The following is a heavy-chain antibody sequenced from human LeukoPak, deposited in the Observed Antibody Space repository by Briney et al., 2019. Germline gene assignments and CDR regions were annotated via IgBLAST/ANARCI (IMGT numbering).Heavy chain of an antibody. CDR1: GYTFTTYG. CDR3: ARARQEYYYDSSGYYYGRYYYYMDV. CDR2: ISTYDDNI. J-gene: IGHJ6*03. V-gene: IGHV1-18*01. D-gene: IGHD3-22*01. Sequence: ASVKVSCKASGYTFTTYGLSWVRQAPGQGLEWLGWISTYDDNIKYAQSLQGRLTLTIDTSTSTAYMELRSLTSDDTAVYYCARARQEYYYDSSGYYYGRYYYYMDVWGKGTTVTISS.